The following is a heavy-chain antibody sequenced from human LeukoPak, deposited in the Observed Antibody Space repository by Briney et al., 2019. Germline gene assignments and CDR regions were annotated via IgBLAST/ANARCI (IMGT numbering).Heavy chain of an antibody. V-gene: IGHV3-30*01. CDR2: ISYDGSNK. D-gene: IGHD2-2*01. CDR1: GFTFSSYA. Sequence: PGRSLRLSCAASGFTFSSYAMHWVRQAPGKGLEWVAVISYDGSNKYYADSVKGRFTISRDNSKNTLYLQMNSLRAEDTDVYYCARDPGYCSSTSCNFDYWGQGTLVTVSS. CDR3: ARDPGYCSSTSCNFDY. J-gene: IGHJ4*02.